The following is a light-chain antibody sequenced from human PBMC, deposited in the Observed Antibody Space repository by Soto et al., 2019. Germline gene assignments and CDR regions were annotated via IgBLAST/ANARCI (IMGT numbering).Light chain of an antibody. CDR2: GAS. CDR1: QSVSSSY. CDR3: QQYGSSPWT. Sequence: EIVLTQSPGTLSLSPGERATLSCRASQSVSSSYLAWYQQKPGQAPRLLIYGASSRATGIPERFSGSGSGTDFTITISRLEPEDFAVYYCQQYGSSPWTFGQGTKGEIK. V-gene: IGKV3-20*01. J-gene: IGKJ1*01.